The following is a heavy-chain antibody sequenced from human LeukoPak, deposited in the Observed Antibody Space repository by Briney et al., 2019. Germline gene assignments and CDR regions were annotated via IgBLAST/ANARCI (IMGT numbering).Heavy chain of an antibody. CDR1: GFTFSSYA. Sequence: GGSLRLSCAASGFTFSSYAMSWVRQAPGKGLEWVSAISGSGGSTYYADSVKGRFTISRDNSKNTLYLQMNSLRAEGTAVYYCAKDLPPGFLVVPAASDYWGQGTLVTVSS. CDR3: AKDLPPGFLVVPAASDY. D-gene: IGHD2-2*01. CDR2: ISGSGGST. V-gene: IGHV3-23*01. J-gene: IGHJ4*02.